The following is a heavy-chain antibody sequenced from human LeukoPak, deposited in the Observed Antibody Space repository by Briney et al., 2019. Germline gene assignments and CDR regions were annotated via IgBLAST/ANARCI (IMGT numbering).Heavy chain of an antibody. CDR2: IYSSGST. CDR1: GGSISNYF. V-gene: IGHV4-4*07. CDR3: ARYSSSSKFDY. J-gene: IGHJ4*02. D-gene: IGHD6-6*01. Sequence: PSETLSLTCTVSGGSISNYFWSWVRQPAGKGLEWIGRIYSSGSTDYHPSLNSRVTMSVDTSKNQFSLKLTSVTAADTAVYYCARYSSSSKFDYWGQGTLVTVSS.